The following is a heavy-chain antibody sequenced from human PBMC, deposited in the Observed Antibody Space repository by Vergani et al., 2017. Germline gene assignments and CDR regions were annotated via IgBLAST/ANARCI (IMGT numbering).Heavy chain of an antibody. D-gene: IGHD2-2*02. Sequence: QVQLVQSGAEVKKPGSSVKVSCKASGGTFSSYAISWVRQAPGQGLEWMGGIIPIFGTANYAQKFQGRVTITADESTSTAYMELSSLRSEDTAVYYCARAGYSSSTSCYTDCYYGMDVWGQGTTVTVSS. CDR3: ARAGYSSSTSCYTDCYYGMDV. CDR1: GGTFSSYA. CDR2: IIPIFGTA. J-gene: IGHJ6*02. V-gene: IGHV1-69*12.